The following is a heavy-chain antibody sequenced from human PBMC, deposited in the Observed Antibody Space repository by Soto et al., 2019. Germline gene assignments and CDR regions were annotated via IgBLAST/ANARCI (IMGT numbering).Heavy chain of an antibody. CDR2: IKHSGSS. Sequence: SETLSLTCAVYAGSFSHYYWNWIRQSPGNGLEWIGRIKHSGSSNYNPSLRSRVSISVDMSKNQFSLRLTSVTAADTAVYYCARVGSSDWQVALDIWGQGTMVTVSS. V-gene: IGHV4-34*01. CDR3: ARVGSSDWQVALDI. D-gene: IGHD6-19*01. CDR1: AGSFSHYY. J-gene: IGHJ3*02.